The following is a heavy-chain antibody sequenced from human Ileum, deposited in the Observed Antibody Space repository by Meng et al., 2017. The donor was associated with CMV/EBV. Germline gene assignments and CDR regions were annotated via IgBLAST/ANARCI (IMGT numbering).Heavy chain of an antibody. Sequence: QGQLQESGPGLGTPPETLSLTCTVTGGSISSGTYYWAWIRQSPGKGLEWIGSIYYSGSTYDNPSLKSRVTMSVDTFKNQFSLKLTSVTAADTAVYYCAGDWGPYSSRGYFDPWGQGTLVTVSS. D-gene: IGHD6-13*01. CDR1: GGSISSGTYY. J-gene: IGHJ5*02. CDR3: AGDWGPYSSRGYFDP. CDR2: IYYSGST. V-gene: IGHV4-39*07.